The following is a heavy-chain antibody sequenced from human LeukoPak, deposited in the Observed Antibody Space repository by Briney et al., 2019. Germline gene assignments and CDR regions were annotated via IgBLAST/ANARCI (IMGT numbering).Heavy chain of an antibody. D-gene: IGHD3-22*01. CDR3: ARDGYDSSGYYYYY. V-gene: IGHV4-39*02. J-gene: IGHJ4*02. Sequence: PSETLSLTCTVSGGSISSSSYYWGWIRQPPGKGLEWIGSIYYSGSSHYNPSLKSRVTISVDTSKNQFSLKLSSVTAADTAVYYCARDGYDSSGYYYYYWGQGTLVTGFS. CDR2: IYYSGSS. CDR1: GGSISSSSYY.